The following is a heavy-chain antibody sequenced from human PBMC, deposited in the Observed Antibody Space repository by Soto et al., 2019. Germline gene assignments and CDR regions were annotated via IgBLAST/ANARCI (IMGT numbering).Heavy chain of an antibody. CDR3: ARLGLGSPFDL. V-gene: IGHV4-39*01. CDR2: ISYSGSP. D-gene: IGHD2-8*02. J-gene: IGHJ5*02. Sequence: QLQLQESGPGLVKPSETLSLTCTVSGGSVSSGPWWWGWVRQPPGKGLEFLGSISYSGSPYNNPSLKSRVTISVDTSKNQVSLTLTSMTAADTAVYFCARLGLGSPFDLWGQGTLVTVSS. CDR1: GGSVSSGPWW.